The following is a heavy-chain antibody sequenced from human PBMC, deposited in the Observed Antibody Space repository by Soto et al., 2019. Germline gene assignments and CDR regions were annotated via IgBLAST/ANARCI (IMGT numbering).Heavy chain of an antibody. CDR2: IKSKTDGGTT. CDR3: TTNYYDSSGYYSDLG. J-gene: IGHJ4*02. V-gene: IGHV3-15*01. Sequence: GGSLRLSCAASGFTFSNAWMSWVRQAPGKGLEWVGRIKSKTDGGTTDYAAPVKGRFTISRDDSKNTLYLQMNSLKTEDTAVYYYTTNYYDSSGYYSDLGWGQGTLVTVSS. CDR1: GFTFSNAW. D-gene: IGHD3-22*01.